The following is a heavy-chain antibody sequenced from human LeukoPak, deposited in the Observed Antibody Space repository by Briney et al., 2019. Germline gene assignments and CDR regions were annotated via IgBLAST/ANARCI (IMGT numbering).Heavy chain of an antibody. CDR2: ISYDGSNK. V-gene: IGHV3-30*18. D-gene: IGHD3-10*01. CDR3: AKAAGSC. CDR1: GFTFRSYG. J-gene: IGHJ4*02. Sequence: PGGSLRLSCAASGFTFRSYGMHWVRQAPGKGLEWVAFISYDGSNKYYADSVKGRFTISRENSKNTLYLQMNSLRAEDTAVYYCAKAAGSCGGQGTLVTVSS.